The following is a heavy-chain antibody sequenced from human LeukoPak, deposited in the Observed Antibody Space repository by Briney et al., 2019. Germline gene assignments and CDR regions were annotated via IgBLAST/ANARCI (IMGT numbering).Heavy chain of an antibody. D-gene: IGHD2-2*01. J-gene: IGHJ4*02. CDR3: AREGDIVVVPAAMGDY. CDR1: GFTFSSYW. V-gene: IGHV3-7*03. Sequence: GGTLRLSCAASGFTFSSYWMSWVRQARGKGREGGANIKQDGREKYYVDSVKGRFPISRDNAKNSLYLQMNSLRAEDTAVYSCAREGDIVVVPAAMGDYWCQGTLVTVSS. CDR2: IKQDGREK.